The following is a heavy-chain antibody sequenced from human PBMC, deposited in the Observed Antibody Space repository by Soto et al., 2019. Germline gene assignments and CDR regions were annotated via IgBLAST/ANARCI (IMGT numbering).Heavy chain of an antibody. CDR1: GGTLSSYT. CDR3: ATGKGYSSGTTCADFNY. V-gene: IGHV1-69*02. CDR2: VIPNLGVT. Sequence: GASVKVSCKASGGTLSSYTFSWVRQAPGQGLEWMGRVIPNLGVTNYAKKFQGRFTIVVDTSTSTAYMELNSLRYEDTAVYYCATGKGYSSGTTCADFNYWGQGTLVTVSS. J-gene: IGHJ4*02. D-gene: IGHD2-2*01.